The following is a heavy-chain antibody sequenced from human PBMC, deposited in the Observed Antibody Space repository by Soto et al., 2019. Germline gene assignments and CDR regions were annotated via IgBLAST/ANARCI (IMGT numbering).Heavy chain of an antibody. CDR1: GASINSGDYY. V-gene: IGHV2-5*01. Sequence: TLSLTCTVSGASINSGDYYWSWIRQPPGKALEWLALIYWNDDRRYSPSLKSRLTITKDTSKSQVVLTMTNMDPVDTATYYCAHRSGYSYGLDYWGQGTLVTVSS. CDR2: IYWNDDR. CDR3: AHRSGYSYGLDY. D-gene: IGHD5-18*01. J-gene: IGHJ4*02.